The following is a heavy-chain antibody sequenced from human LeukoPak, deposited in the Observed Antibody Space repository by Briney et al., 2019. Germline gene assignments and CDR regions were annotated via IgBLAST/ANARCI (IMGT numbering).Heavy chain of an antibody. CDR1: GGSISNYY. CDR2: IHYSGST. V-gene: IGHV4-59*01. J-gene: IGHJ6*02. CDR3: ARELGATVVNYGMDV. D-gene: IGHD4-23*01. Sequence: SSETLSLTCTVSGGSISNYYWSWIRQPPGKGLEWIGYIHYSGSTNYNPSLKSRVTISVDTSKNQLSLKLTSVTAADTAVYYCARELGATVVNYGMDVWGQGTTVTVSS.